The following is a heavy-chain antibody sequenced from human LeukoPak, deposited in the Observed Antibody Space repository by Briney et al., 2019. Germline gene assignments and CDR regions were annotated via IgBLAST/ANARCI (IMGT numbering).Heavy chain of an antibody. CDR2: INQDGTEK. V-gene: IGHV3-7*01. Sequence: PGESLRLSCAASGFSFTTYWMSWVRQAQGKGLEWVANINQDGTEKYYVDSVKGRFTISRDNGKNSLYLQMNSPRVEDTAVYYCASGPYYYDSSGYPAAFDIWGQGTMVTVSS. CDR3: ASGPYYYDSSGYPAAFDI. J-gene: IGHJ3*02. D-gene: IGHD3-22*01. CDR1: GFSFTTYW.